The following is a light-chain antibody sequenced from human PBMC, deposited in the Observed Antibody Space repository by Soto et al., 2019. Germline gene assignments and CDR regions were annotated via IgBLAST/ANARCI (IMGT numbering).Light chain of an antibody. CDR2: KAS. V-gene: IGKV1-5*03. Sequence: DIQMTQAPSSLSGSVGDRVTITCRASQTISSWLAWYQQKPGKXHKXXIYKASTLKSGVPSRFSGSGSGTEFTITISSLQPDDFATYDGQHYNSYSEAFGQGTKVDIK. CDR1: QTISSW. CDR3: QHYNSYSEA. J-gene: IGKJ1*01.